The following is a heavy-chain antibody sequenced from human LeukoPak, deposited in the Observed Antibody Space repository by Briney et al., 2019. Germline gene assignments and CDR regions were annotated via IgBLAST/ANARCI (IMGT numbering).Heavy chain of an antibody. J-gene: IGHJ5*02. V-gene: IGHV4-4*02. Sequence: KPSGTLSLTCAVSGVSISSSNWWRWVRQPPGQGLGWIGEIYHSGSTNYNPSLKSRVTISVDKSKNQFSLKLSSVTAADTAVYYCAREHRRDYYGSGSYYNENWFDPWGQGTLVTVSS. CDR3: AREHRRDYYGSGSYYNENWFDP. CDR1: GVSISSSNW. CDR2: IYHSGST. D-gene: IGHD3-10*01.